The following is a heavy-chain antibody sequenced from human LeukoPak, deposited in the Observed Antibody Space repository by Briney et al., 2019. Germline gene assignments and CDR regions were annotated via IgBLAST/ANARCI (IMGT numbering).Heavy chain of an antibody. CDR3: ARRGYWSPFDY. D-gene: IGHD2-8*02. Sequence: SETLSLTCTVSGGSISSSSYYWGWIRQPPGKGLEWIGSIYYSGSTYYNPSLKSRVTISVDTSKNQFSLKLSSVTAADTAVYYCARRGYWSPFDYWGQGTLVTVSS. J-gene: IGHJ4*02. CDR2: IYYSGST. V-gene: IGHV4-39*07. CDR1: GGSISSSSYY.